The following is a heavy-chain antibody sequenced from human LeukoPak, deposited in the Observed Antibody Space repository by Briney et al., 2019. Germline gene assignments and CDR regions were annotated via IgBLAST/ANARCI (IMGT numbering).Heavy chain of an antibody. D-gene: IGHD1-26*01. J-gene: IGHJ4*02. Sequence: QAGGSLRLSCAASGFTFSSYWMSWVRQAPGKGLEWVANIKQDGSEKYYVDSVKGRFTISRDNAKNSLYLQMNSLRAEDTAVYYCARQSSGRYSGPFDYWGLGTLVTVSS. V-gene: IGHV3-7*01. CDR1: GFTFSSYW. CDR3: ARQSSGRYSGPFDY. CDR2: IKQDGSEK.